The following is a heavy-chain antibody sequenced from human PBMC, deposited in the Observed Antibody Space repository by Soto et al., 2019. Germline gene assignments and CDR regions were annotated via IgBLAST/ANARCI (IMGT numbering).Heavy chain of an antibody. D-gene: IGHD3-3*01. J-gene: IGHJ6*02. CDR2: IRGFSPYT. Sequence: EVQLVESGGGLVKPGGSLRLSCVASGFTFRPYTMNWVRQAPGKGLEWVSGIRGFSPYTFYAESVKGRCTISRDNAKTSLYLQMNSLGVEDTAVYYCARDRGYDAHDYYDNALDVWGQGTTVTVSS. CDR1: GFTFRPYT. V-gene: IGHV3-21*01. CDR3: ARDRGYDAHDYYDNALDV.